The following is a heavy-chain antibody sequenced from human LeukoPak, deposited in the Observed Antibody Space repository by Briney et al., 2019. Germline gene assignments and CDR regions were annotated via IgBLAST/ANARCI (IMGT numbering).Heavy chain of an antibody. CDR3: VNGGSYLTK. Sequence: KPTETLSLTCTVSGGSISSYWSWIRQSPGKGLEWIGYIYFTGTTNYNPSLKSRLTISIDTSRNQFSLKLSSATAADTAIYYCVNGGSYLTKWGQGTLVTVSS. CDR2: IYFTGTT. J-gene: IGHJ4*02. V-gene: IGHV4-59*01. CDR1: GGSISSY. D-gene: IGHD3-10*01.